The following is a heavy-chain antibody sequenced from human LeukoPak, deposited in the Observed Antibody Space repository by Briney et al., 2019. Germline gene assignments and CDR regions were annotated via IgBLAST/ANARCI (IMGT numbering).Heavy chain of an antibody. J-gene: IGHJ5*02. CDR1: GFTLSNFW. CDR2: IKQDGSDK. CDR3: ARDFYTSSWYWFDP. D-gene: IGHD6-13*01. Sequence: GGSLRLSCAASGFTLSNFWMSWVRQAPGKGLEWVANIKQDGSDKYYVDSVKGRFTISRDNTKNSLFLQMNNLRAEDTAVYYCARDFYTSSWYWFDPWGQGTPVTVSS. V-gene: IGHV3-7*01.